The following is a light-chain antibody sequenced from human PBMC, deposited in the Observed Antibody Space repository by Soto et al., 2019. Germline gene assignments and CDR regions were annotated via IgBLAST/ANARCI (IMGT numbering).Light chain of an antibody. CDR3: FSYTTSSTYV. V-gene: IGLV2-14*03. CDR1: SSDVGAYNY. CDR2: DVS. J-gene: IGLJ1*01. Sequence: QSVLTQPASVSGSPGQSITISCTGTSSDVGAYNYVSWYQQLPGKAPKLMIYDVSNRPSGVSNRFSGSKSGNTASLTISGLQADDETDYYCFSYTTSSTYVFGTGTKVTVL.